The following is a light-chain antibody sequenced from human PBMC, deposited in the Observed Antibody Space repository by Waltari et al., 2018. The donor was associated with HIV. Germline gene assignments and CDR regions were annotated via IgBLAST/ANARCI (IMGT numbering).Light chain of an antibody. CDR2: KAS. V-gene: IGKV1-5*03. CDR3: QQRSKWPTT. Sequence: DIQMTQPPSTLSASVGDRVTITCRASQSISNWLAWYQQKPGKAPKMLIYKASTLESGVPSRFSGSGSGTDFTLTISSLESEDFAIYYCQQRSKWPTTFGQGTKVEMK. CDR1: QSISNW. J-gene: IGKJ1*01.